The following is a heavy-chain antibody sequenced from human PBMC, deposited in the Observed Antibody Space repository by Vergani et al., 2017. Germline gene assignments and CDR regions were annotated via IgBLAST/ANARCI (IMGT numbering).Heavy chain of an antibody. CDR2: INHSGST. D-gene: IGHD1-1*01. CDR1: GGSFSGYY. Sequence: QVQLQQWGAGLLKPSETLSLTCAVYGGSFSGYYWSWIRQPPGKGLEWIGEINHSGSTNYNPSLKSRVTISVDTSKNQFSLKLSSVTAADTAVYYCARHPDPDTTGFDYWGQGTLVTVSS. V-gene: IGHV4-34*01. CDR3: ARHPDPDTTGFDY. J-gene: IGHJ4*02.